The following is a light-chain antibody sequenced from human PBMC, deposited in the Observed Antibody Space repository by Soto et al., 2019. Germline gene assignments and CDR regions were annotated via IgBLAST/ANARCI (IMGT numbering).Light chain of an antibody. CDR1: SSDVGSYNL. V-gene: IGLV2-23*01. CDR2: EGS. CDR3: CSYAGSSTHVV. J-gene: IGLJ2*01. Sequence: QSALTQPACVSGSPGQSITISCTGTSSDVGSYNLVSWYQQHPGKAPKLMIYEGSKRPSGVSNRFSGSKSGNTASLTISGLQAEDEADYYCCSYAGSSTHVVFGGGTQLTVL.